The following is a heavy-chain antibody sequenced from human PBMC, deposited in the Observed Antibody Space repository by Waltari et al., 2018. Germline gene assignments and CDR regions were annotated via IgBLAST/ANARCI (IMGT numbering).Heavy chain of an antibody. V-gene: IGHV3-30*02. J-gene: IGHJ4*02. Sequence: QVQLVESGGGVVQPGGSLRLSCAASGFTFSSYGMHWVRQAPGKGLEWVAFRRYDGSNKYYAYSVKGRFTISIDNSKNTLYLQMNSLRAEDTSVYYCANIAAAGRGDWGQGTLVTVSS. CDR2: RRYDGSNK. CDR1: GFTFSSYG. D-gene: IGHD6-13*01. CDR3: ANIAAAGRGD.